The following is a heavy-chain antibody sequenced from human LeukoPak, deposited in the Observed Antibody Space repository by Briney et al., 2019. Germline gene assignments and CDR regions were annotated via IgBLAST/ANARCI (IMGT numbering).Heavy chain of an antibody. Sequence: RASVNVSCKASGYTFTSYGISWVRQAPGQGLEWMGWISAYNGNTNYAQKLQGRVTMTTDTSTSTTYMELRSLRSDDTAVYYCARDPHQYCSGGSCYPWFDPWGQGTLVTVSS. J-gene: IGHJ5*02. CDR3: ARDPHQYCSGGSCYPWFDP. CDR1: GYTFTSYG. D-gene: IGHD2-15*01. CDR2: ISAYNGNT. V-gene: IGHV1-18*01.